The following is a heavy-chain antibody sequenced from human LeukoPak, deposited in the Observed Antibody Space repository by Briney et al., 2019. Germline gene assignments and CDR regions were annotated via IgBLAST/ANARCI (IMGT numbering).Heavy chain of an antibody. CDR3: ARDRRELGFDY. Sequence: GGSLRLSCAASGFTFSSYGMHWVRQAPGKGLEWMAVIWYGGSNKYYADSVKGRFTISRDNSKNTLYLQMNSLRAEDTAVYYCARDRRELGFDYWGQGTLVTVSS. CDR2: IWYGGSNK. D-gene: IGHD1-26*01. J-gene: IGHJ4*02. CDR1: GFTFSSYG. V-gene: IGHV3-33*01.